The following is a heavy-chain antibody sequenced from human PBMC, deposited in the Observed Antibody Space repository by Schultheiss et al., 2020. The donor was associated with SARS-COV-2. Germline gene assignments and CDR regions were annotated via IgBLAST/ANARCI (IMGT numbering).Heavy chain of an antibody. CDR1: GFTFSSYA. V-gene: IGHV3-30*07. CDR2: IWYDGSNK. D-gene: IGHD3-9*01. CDR3: ARGEDDISL. J-gene: IGHJ4*02. Sequence: GGSLRLSCAASGFTFSSYAMHWVRQAPGKGLEWVAVIWYDGSNKYYADSVKGRFTISRDNSKNTLYLQMNSLRAEDTAVYYCARGEDDISLWGQGTLVTVSS.